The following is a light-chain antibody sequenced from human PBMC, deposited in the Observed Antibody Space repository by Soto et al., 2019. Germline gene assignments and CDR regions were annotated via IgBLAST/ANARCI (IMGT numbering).Light chain of an antibody. CDR3: SSYKNSSTLV. J-gene: IGLJ2*01. CDR1: SSDVGGYNY. CDR2: DVS. V-gene: IGLV2-14*01. Sequence: QSVLTQPASVSGSPGQSVTISCTGTSSDVGGYNYVSWYQQHPGKAPKLMIYDVSNRPSGVSNRFSGSKSGNTASLTISGLQAEDEADYYCSSYKNSSTLVFGGGTKLTVL.